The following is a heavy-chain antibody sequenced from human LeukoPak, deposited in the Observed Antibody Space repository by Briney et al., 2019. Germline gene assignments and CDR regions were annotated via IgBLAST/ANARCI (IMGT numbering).Heavy chain of an antibody. CDR1: GYTFTNYA. D-gene: IGHD4/OR15-4a*01. CDR2: INPGNADT. V-gene: IGHV1-3*01. J-gene: IGHJ4*02. Sequence: ASVKVSCKTSGYTFTNYAIHWVRQAPGQSLEWLGWINPGNADTKYSQNFQHRVTFTRDTSATTAFMELSRLRFEDTAVYYCARDPDRARPAYGDYFDYWGQGTLVTVSS. CDR3: ARDPDRARPAYGDYFDY.